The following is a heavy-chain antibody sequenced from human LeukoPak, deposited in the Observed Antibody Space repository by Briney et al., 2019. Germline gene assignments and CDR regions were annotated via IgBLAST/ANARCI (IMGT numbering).Heavy chain of an antibody. Sequence: AGALTLSCEASGFFFSIHAMSWVRQAPGKGREWVASISNCYYDADSVKRRFTISRDNSKNTVYLQMRSLRAEDTAVYFCVREAGYCTEASCSKTNWFDPWGQGTVV. CDR1: GFFFSIHA. D-gene: IGHD2-8*02. V-gene: IGHV3-23*01. CDR2: ISNCY. CDR3: VREAGYCTEASCSKTNWFDP. J-gene: IGHJ5*02.